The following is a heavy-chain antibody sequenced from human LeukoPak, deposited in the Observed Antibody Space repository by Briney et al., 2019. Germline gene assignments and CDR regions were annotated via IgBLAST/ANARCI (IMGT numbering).Heavy chain of an antibody. CDR1: GGSISSYY. Sequence: SETLSLTCTVSGGSISSYYWSWIRQPPGKGLEWIGYIYYSGSTNYNPPLKSRVTISVDTSKNQFSLKLSSVTAADTAVYYCARHSRRGDTRGYFQHWGQGTLVTVSS. CDR2: IYYSGST. V-gene: IGHV4-59*01. CDR3: ARHSRRGDTRGYFQH. J-gene: IGHJ1*01. D-gene: IGHD2-2*01.